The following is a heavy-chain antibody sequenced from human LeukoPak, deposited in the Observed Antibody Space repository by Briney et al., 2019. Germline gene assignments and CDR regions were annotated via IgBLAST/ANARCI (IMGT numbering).Heavy chain of an antibody. J-gene: IGHJ5*02. CDR3: ARGWLLWYH. CDR2: INHSGST. D-gene: IGHD3-10*01. Sequence: PSETLSLTCAVYGGSFSGYYWSWIRQPPGKGLEWMGEINHSGSTNYNPSLKGRVTISVDTFKNQFSLKLSSVTAADTAVYYCARGWLLWYHWGQGTLVTVSS. CDR1: GGSFSGYY. V-gene: IGHV4-34*01.